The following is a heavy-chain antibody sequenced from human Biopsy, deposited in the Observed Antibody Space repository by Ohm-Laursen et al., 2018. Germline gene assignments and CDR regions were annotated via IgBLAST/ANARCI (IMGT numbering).Heavy chain of an antibody. CDR2: IYQDGSVK. D-gene: IGHD2-21*01. CDR1: GFTFSSYY. J-gene: IGHJ4*02. V-gene: IGHV3-7*01. CDR3: ARSLWPEDY. Sequence: SLRLSCTASGFTFSSYYMSWVRLAPGKGLEWVANIYQDGSVKNYVDSVKGRFTISRDNAENSVYLQMSSLRSEDTAVYYCARSLWPEDYWGQGTLVTVSS.